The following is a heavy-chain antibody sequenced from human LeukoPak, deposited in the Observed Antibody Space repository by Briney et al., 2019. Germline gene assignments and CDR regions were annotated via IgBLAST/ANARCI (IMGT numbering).Heavy chain of an antibody. CDR1: GYTFTSYY. D-gene: IGHD4-17*01. CDR2: INPSGGST. V-gene: IGHV1-46*01. CDR3: ASANGDYFDY. Sequence: ASVKVSCKASGYTFTSYYMHWVRQAPGQGLEWMGIINPSGGSTSYAQKFQGRVTMTRDTSTSTVYMELSSLRSDDTAVYYCASANGDYFDYWGQGTLVTVSS. J-gene: IGHJ4*02.